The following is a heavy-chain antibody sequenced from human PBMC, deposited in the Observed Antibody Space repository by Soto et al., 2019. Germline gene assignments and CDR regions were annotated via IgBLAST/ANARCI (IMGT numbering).Heavy chain of an antibody. V-gene: IGHV4-59*01. J-gene: IGHJ5*02. D-gene: IGHD6-6*01. CDR1: GGSISSYY. Sequence: SETLSLTCTVSGGSISSYYWSWIRQPPGKGLEWIGYIYYSGSTNYNPSLKSRVTISVDTSKNQFSLKLSSVTAADTAVYYCARDTWGSSSSYLSSPYNWFDPWGQGTLVTVSS. CDR3: ARDTWGSSSSYLSSPYNWFDP. CDR2: IYYSGST.